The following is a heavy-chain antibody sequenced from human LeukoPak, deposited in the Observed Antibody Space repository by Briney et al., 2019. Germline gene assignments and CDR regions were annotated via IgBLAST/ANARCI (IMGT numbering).Heavy chain of an antibody. CDR3: PRVYCTNGVCRYYFDY. D-gene: IGHD2-8*01. CDR2: INPNSGGT. CDR1: GYTFTGYY. Sequence: ASVKVSCKASGYTFTGYYMHWVRQAPGQGLGWMGRINPNSGGTNYAQKFQGRVTITRDTSISTAYLELSRVRSDDTAVYYRPRVYCTNGVCRYYFDYWGQGTRVTVSS. J-gene: IGHJ4*02. V-gene: IGHV1-2*06.